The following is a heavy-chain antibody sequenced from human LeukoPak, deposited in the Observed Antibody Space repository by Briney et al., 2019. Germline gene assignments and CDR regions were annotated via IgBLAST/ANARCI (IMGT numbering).Heavy chain of an antibody. Sequence: ASVKVSCKASGYTFTSYDINWVRQASGQGLEWMGWMNPNSGNSGYAQKFQGRVTVTRNTSITTAYMELSSLRSEDTAVYYCARVETEGYCSGGSCYSWDNWFDPWGQGTLVTVSS. J-gene: IGHJ5*02. CDR3: ARVETEGYCSGGSCYSWDNWFDP. CDR1: GYTFTSYD. V-gene: IGHV1-8*03. CDR2: MNPNSGNS. D-gene: IGHD2-15*01.